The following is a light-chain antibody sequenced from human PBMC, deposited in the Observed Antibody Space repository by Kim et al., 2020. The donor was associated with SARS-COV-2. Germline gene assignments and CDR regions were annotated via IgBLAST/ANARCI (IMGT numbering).Light chain of an antibody. CDR1: SGSVSTSYY. CDR3: VLYMGSGTWV. CDR2: GTN. V-gene: IGLV8-61*01. J-gene: IGLJ3*02. Sequence: QTVVTQEPSFSVSPGGTVTLTCGLSSGSVSTSYYPSWYQQTTGQAPRTLIYGTNTRSSGVPDRFSGSILGNKAALTITGAQADDESDYYCVLYMGSGTWVFGGGTQLTVL.